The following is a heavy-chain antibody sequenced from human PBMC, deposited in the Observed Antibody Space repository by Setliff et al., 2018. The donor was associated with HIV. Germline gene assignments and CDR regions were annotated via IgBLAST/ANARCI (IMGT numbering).Heavy chain of an antibody. D-gene: IGHD3-10*01. CDR2: IDHTGST. CDR3: ARATSPRPMVRGGWFAP. Sequence: SETLSLTCAVYGGSFSGYCWSWIRQPPGKGLEWLGEIDHTGSTNYNLSLKSRITMSADPSKNQFSLKVRSVIAADTAVYYCARATSPRPMVRGGWFAPWGQGILVTVSS. CDR1: GGSFSGYC. J-gene: IGHJ5*02. V-gene: IGHV4-34*10.